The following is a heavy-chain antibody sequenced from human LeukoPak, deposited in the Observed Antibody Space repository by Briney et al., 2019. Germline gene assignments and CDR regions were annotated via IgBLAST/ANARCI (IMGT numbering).Heavy chain of an antibody. CDR1: GFTFSSYW. D-gene: IGHD1-14*01. CDR2: INSDGSST. J-gene: IGHJ4*02. Sequence: GGSLRLSCAASGFTFSSYWMHWVRQAPGKGLVWVSRINSDGSSTDYADSVKGRFTISRDNAKDTLYLQMNSLRAEDTAIYYCGRVVTTSEDWGQGILVTVST. V-gene: IGHV3-74*01. CDR3: GRVVTTSED.